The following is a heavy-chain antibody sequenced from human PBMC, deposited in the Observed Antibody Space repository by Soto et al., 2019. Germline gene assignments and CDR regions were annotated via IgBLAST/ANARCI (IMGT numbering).Heavy chain of an antibody. J-gene: IGHJ5*01. D-gene: IGHD2-2*01. CDR2: ISYDEIDK. CDR1: VFTFTSDA. CDR3: AKDSGYQLPDNYFYYGLDA. V-gene: IGHV3-30*18. Sequence: GGSLRLSCAASVFTFTSDAMHMVRQTPGKGLEWVATISYDEIDKKYASSVKGRFTVSRDNVKNTLSLQMNSLRPEDTAVYYCAKDSGYQLPDNYFYYGLDAWGQWT.